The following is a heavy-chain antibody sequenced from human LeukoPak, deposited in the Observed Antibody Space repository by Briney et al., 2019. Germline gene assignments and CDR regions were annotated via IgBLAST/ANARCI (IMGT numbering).Heavy chain of an antibody. Sequence: PSETLSLTCTVSGGSISSSSYYWGWIRQPPGKGLEWIGSIYYSGSTYYNPSLKSRVTISVDTSKNQFSLKLSSVTAADTAVYYCLPIDDYYYMDVWGKGTTVTVSS. V-gene: IGHV4-39*01. CDR1: GGSISSSSYY. J-gene: IGHJ6*03. CDR2: IYYSGST. CDR3: LPIDDYYYMDV.